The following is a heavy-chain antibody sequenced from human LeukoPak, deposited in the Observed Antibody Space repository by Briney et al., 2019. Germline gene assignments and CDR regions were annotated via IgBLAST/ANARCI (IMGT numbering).Heavy chain of an antibody. Sequence: AGGSLRLSCAASGFTFSSYNINWVRQAPGKGLEWVSYISSSRRTISYADSVKGRFTISRDNAKNSLYLQMNSLRADDTAVYYCARHSDYDILTGPNDYWGQGTLVTVSS. CDR2: ISSSRRTI. CDR3: ARHSDYDILTGPNDY. CDR1: GFTFSSYN. J-gene: IGHJ4*02. D-gene: IGHD3-9*01. V-gene: IGHV3-48*04.